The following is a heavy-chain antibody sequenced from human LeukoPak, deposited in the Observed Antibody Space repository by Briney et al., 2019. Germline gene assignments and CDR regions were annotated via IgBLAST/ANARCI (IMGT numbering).Heavy chain of an antibody. V-gene: IGHV3-23*01. CDR3: AKQKGIRGYSYGYGFDY. CDR2: ISGSGGST. D-gene: IGHD5-18*01. Sequence: PWGSLRVSCAASGFTFSSYAMSWVRQAPGKGLEWVSAISGSGGSTYYADSVKGRFTISRDNSKNTLYLQMNSLRAEDTAVYYCAKQKGIRGYSYGYGFDYWGQGTLVTVTS. CDR1: GFTFSSYA. J-gene: IGHJ4*02.